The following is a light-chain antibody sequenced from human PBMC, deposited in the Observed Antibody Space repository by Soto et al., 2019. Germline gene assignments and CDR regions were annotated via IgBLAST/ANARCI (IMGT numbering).Light chain of an antibody. CDR2: DVS. CDR3: SSYTSSSTV. Sequence: QSALTQPASVSGSTGQSITISCTGTSSDIGNYNFVSWYQQHPGTAPKLMIYDVSNRPSGVSNRFSGSKSGNTASLTISGLQAEDEADYYCSSYTSSSTVFGGGTKLTVL. CDR1: SSDIGNYNF. J-gene: IGLJ2*01. V-gene: IGLV2-14*01.